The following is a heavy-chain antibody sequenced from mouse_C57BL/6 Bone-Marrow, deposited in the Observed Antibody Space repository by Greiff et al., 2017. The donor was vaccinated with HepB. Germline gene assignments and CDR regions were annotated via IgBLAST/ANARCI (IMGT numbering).Heavy chain of an antibody. CDR3: ARWLLCFDY. J-gene: IGHJ2*01. D-gene: IGHD2-3*01. V-gene: IGHV1-76*01. CDR1: GYTFTDYY. CDR2: IYPGSGNT. Sequence: QVQLQQSGAELVRPGASVKLSCKASGYTFTDYYINWVKQRPGQGLEWIARIYPGSGNTYYNEKFKGKATLTAEKSSSTAYMQLSSLTSEDSAVYFCARWLLCFDYWGQGTTLTVSS.